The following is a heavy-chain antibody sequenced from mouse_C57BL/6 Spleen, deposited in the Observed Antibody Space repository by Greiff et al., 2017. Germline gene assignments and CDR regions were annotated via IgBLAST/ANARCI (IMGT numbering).Heavy chain of an antibody. V-gene: IGHV14-2*01. CDR1: GFNIKDYY. CDR3: ARSELDY. J-gene: IGHJ4*01. CDR2: IDPEDGET. Sequence: VQLKQSGAELVKPGASVKLSCTASGFNIKDYYMHWVKQRTEQGLEWIGRIDPEDGETTYAPTFQGKATITADTSSNTAYLQLSSLTSEDTAVYYCARSELDYWGQGTSVTVSS.